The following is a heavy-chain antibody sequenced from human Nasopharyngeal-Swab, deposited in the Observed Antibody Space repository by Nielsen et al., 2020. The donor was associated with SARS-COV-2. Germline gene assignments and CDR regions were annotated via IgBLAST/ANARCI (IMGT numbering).Heavy chain of an antibody. D-gene: IGHD2-2*01. Sequence: ASVKVSCKVSGHTFTELSMHWVRQAPGKGLEWMGGFDPEEGETIYAQKFQGRVTMTEDTSTDTAYMELSGLRSEDTAIYYCAILGYCSSNMCPPQRNWFDPWGQGTLVTVSS. V-gene: IGHV1-24*01. J-gene: IGHJ5*02. CDR3: AILGYCSSNMCPPQRNWFDP. CDR2: FDPEEGET. CDR1: GHTFTELS.